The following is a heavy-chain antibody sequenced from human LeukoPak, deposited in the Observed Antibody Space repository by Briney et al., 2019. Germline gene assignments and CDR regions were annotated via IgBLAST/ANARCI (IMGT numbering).Heavy chain of an antibody. Sequence: PGGSLRLSCAASGFTFNNYAMNWVRQAPGKGLELVSLVSSNGVNTYYADSVKGRFTISRDNSKNTVSLQMNSLRGEDTAVYYCARDRSAPGNYDAFDMWGQGTMVTVSS. CDR3: ARDRSAPGNYDAFDM. V-gene: IGHV3-23*01. CDR1: GFTFNNYA. CDR2: VSSNGVNT. D-gene: IGHD1-26*01. J-gene: IGHJ3*02.